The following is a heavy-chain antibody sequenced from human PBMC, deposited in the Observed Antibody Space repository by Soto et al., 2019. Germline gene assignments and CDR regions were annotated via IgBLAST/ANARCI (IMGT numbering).Heavy chain of an antibody. CDR1: GGSISSFH. J-gene: IGHJ5*02. D-gene: IGHD3-9*01. CDR3: ARVVVDYYYDTSSNYRLAP. CDR2: IYYSGST. V-gene: IGHV4-59*01. Sequence: SETLSLTCTVSGGSISSFHWSWIRQPPGKGLEWIGYIYYSGSTNYNPSLKSRVTISVDTSKNQFSLKLTSVTAADTAVYYCARVVVDYYYDTSSNYRLAPWGQGTLVT.